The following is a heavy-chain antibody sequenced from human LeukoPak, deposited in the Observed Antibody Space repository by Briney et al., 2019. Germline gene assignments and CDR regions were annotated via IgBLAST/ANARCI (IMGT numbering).Heavy chain of an antibody. D-gene: IGHD2-2*01. CDR1: GLTVSSNY. V-gene: IGHV3-53*01. CDR2: IYIGGST. Sequence: HPGGSPTLSCSPSGLTVSSNYISWVRQAPRKGLEWVSVIYIGGSTYYAAPVKGRFTISRDNSKNTLYLQMNSLRAEDTAVYYCARVDCSSTSCYLGGYFDYWGQGTLVTVSS. J-gene: IGHJ4*02. CDR3: ARVDCSSTSCYLGGYFDY.